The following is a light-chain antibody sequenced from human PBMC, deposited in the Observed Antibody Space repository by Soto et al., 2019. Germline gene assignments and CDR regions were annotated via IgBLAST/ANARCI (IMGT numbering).Light chain of an antibody. Sequence: QSALTQPASVSGSPGQSITSACTGSSADIGSHDYVSWYQQHPGKVPKLIIYEVSKRPSGASDSFSGSKSGNAAYLSISGLQPEDDADYYCNSYTTTSALVFGTGTKVTVL. V-gene: IGLV2-14*01. CDR1: SADIGSHDY. CDR3: NSYTTTSALV. CDR2: EVS. J-gene: IGLJ1*01.